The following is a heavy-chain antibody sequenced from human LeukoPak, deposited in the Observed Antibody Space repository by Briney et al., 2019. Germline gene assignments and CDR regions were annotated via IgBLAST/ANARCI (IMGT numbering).Heavy chain of an antibody. J-gene: IGHJ4*02. CDR2: IFNGGST. CDR1: GFAVSSNH. CDR3: ARDRLGRPIDY. V-gene: IGHV3-53*01. Sequence: GGSLRLSCAASGFAVSSNHMNWVRQAPGKGLEWVSVIFNGGSTYYADSVKGRFTISRDNSKNTLYLQMNSLRAEDTAVYYCARDRLGRPIDYWGQGTLVTVSS. D-gene: IGHD1-26*01.